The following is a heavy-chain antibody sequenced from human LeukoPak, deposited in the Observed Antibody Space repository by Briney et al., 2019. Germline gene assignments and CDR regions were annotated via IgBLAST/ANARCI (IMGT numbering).Heavy chain of an antibody. V-gene: IGHV1-2*02. CDR1: GYTFTGYY. CDR2: INPTHGGT. Sequence: GASVKVSCKASGYTFTGYYIHWVRQAPGQGLEWMGWINPTHGGTNSAQKFQGRVTMTRDTSITTAYMELSRLTSDDTAMYYCAIVTTADGYWGQGTPLTVSS. CDR3: AIVTTADGY. D-gene: IGHD4-17*01. J-gene: IGHJ4*02.